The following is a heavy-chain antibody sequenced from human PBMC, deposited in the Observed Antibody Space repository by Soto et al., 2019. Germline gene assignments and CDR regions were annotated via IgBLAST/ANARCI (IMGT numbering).Heavy chain of an antibody. V-gene: IGHV3-23*01. D-gene: IGHD1-7*01. Sequence: GGSLRLSCAASGFTFSSYGMTWVRQAPGKGLEWVSFSSATGAGTYYADSVKGRFTISRDNSKNTLYLQMTSLRAADTAVYYCAKDRRAGGNYGFYSDFWGQGALVTVSS. CDR1: GFTFSSYG. CDR3: AKDRRAGGNYGFYSDF. J-gene: IGHJ4*02. CDR2: SSATGAGT.